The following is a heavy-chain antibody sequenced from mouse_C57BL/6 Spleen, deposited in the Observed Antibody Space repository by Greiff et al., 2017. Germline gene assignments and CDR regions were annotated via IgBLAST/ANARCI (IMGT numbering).Heavy chain of an antibody. V-gene: IGHV1-66*01. Sequence: VQLQQSGPELVKPGASVKISCKASGYSFTSYYIHWVKQRPGQGLEWIGWIYPGSGNTKYNEKFKGKATLTADTSSSTAYMQLSSLTSEDSAVYYCARGDYSNYVAMDYWGQGTSVTVSS. J-gene: IGHJ4*01. D-gene: IGHD2-5*01. CDR2: IYPGSGNT. CDR1: GYSFTSYY. CDR3: ARGDYSNYVAMDY.